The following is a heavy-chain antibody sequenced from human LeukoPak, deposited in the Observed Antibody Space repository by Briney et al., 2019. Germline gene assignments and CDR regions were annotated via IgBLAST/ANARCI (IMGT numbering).Heavy chain of an antibody. Sequence: GGSLRLSCAASGFTVRSNYMSWVRLVPGKGLEWVSVIYNSGRTYYSDSVKGRFTISRDNSRNTVYLQMNSLRAEDTAVYYCARESNSGYYLSYWGQGTLVTVSS. CDR3: ARESNSGYYLSY. CDR1: GFTVRSNY. D-gene: IGHD3-22*01. J-gene: IGHJ4*02. V-gene: IGHV3-66*01. CDR2: IYNSGRT.